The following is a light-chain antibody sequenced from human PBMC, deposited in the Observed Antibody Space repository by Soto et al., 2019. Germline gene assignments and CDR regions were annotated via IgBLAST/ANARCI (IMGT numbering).Light chain of an antibody. CDR2: DAS. CDR1: QSVSNNY. Sequence: EIVLTHSPGTLSLSPWERATLSFRASQSVSNNYLAWYQQKPGQAPRLLIYDASNRAAGTPGRFSGSGSGTDFTLTISSLEPEDFAVYYCQQYGSSITFGQGTRLEIK. V-gene: IGKV3-20*01. CDR3: QQYGSSIT. J-gene: IGKJ5*01.